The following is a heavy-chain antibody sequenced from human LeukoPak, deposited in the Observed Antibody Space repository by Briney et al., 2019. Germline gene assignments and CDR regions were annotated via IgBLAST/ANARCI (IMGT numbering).Heavy chain of an antibody. D-gene: IGHD5-18*01. J-gene: IGHJ6*02. CDR2: INHSGST. Sequence: SETLSLTCAVYGGSFSGYYWSWIRQPPGKGLEWIGEINHSGSTNYNPSLKSRVTISVDTSKNQFSLKLSSVTAADTAVYYCASFAARGYSYGFGSYYCYGMDVWGQGTTVTVSS. CDR3: ASFAARGYSYGFGSYYCYGMDV. V-gene: IGHV4-34*01. CDR1: GGSFSGYY.